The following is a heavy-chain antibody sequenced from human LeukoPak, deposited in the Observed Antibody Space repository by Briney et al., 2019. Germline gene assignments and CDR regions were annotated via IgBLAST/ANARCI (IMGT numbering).Heavy chain of an antibody. CDR3: ARRRPSHYFDY. V-gene: IGHV4-39*01. Sequence: PSETLSLTCTVSGGSISSSSYYWGWIRQPPGKGLGWIGSIYYSGSTYYNPSLKSRVTISVDTSKNQFSLKLSSVTAADTAVYYCARRRPSHYFDYWGQGTLATVSS. J-gene: IGHJ4*02. CDR2: IYYSGST. CDR1: GGSISSSSYY.